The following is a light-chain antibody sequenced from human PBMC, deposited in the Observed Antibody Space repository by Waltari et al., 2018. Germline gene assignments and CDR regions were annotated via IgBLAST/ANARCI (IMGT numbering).Light chain of an antibody. V-gene: IGKV1-33*01. CDR2: EAS. J-gene: IGKJ5*01. CDR1: QDISDY. Sequence: DVQMTQSPSSLSASVGDRVTITCQASQDISDYLNWYQQKPGKAPKLLIYEASQLESGVPSRFSGSGSGTDFTFIISSLQPEDVATYYCQQHEYLPITFGQGTRLDIQ. CDR3: QQHEYLPIT.